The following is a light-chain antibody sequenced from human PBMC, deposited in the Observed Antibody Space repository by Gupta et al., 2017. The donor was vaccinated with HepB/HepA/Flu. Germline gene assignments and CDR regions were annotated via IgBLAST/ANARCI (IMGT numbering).Light chain of an antibody. CDR1: SSNIGSNY. CDR2: RNN. V-gene: IGLV1-47*01. CDR3: TAWDDSLSVL. J-gene: IGLJ2*01. Sequence: QSVLTQPPSASGTPGQRVTISCSGSSSNIGSNYVYWYQQLPGTAPKLLIYRNNQRPSGVPDRFSGSKSGTSASLAISGLRSEDEADYYCTAWDDSLSVLFGGGTKSTVL.